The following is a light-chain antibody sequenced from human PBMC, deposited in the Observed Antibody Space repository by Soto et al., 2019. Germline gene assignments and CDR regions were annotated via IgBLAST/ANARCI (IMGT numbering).Light chain of an antibody. CDR2: RNN. CDR3: AAWDDSLSGPV. J-gene: IGLJ2*01. CDR1: SSNIGSYY. V-gene: IGLV1-47*01. Sequence: QSVVTQPPSASGTSGQRVTISCSGSSSNIGSYYVYWYQQLPGTAPKLLIYRNNQRPSGVPDRFSGSKSGTSASLAISGLRSEDEADYYCAAWDDSLSGPVFGGGTKLTVL.